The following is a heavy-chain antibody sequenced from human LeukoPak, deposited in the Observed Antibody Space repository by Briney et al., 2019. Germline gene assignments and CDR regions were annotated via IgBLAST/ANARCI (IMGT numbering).Heavy chain of an antibody. V-gene: IGHV3-23*01. CDR3: AKSPNYYGSGSYLDY. CDR2: ISGSGGST. D-gene: IGHD3-10*01. CDR1: GFTFSSYA. Sequence: PGGSLRLSCAASGFTFSSYAMIWVRQAPGKGLEWVSAISGSGGSTYYADSVKGRFTISRDNSKNTLYLQMNSLRAEDTAVYYCAKSPNYYGSGSYLDYWGQGTLVTVSS. J-gene: IGHJ4*02.